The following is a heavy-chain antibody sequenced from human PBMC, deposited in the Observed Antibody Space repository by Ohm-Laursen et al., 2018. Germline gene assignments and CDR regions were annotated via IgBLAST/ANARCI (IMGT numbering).Heavy chain of an antibody. Sequence: TLSLTCAVYGESFSGYYWSWIRQPPGEGLEWIGEINHSGSTSTSYNPSLKSRVTISVDTSKNQFSLKLSSVTAADTAVYYCARGTFRRLDYWGQGTLVPVSS. J-gene: IGHJ4*02. V-gene: IGHV4-34*01. D-gene: IGHD2/OR15-2a*01. CDR1: GESFSGYY. CDR3: ARGTFRRLDY. CDR2: INHSGST.